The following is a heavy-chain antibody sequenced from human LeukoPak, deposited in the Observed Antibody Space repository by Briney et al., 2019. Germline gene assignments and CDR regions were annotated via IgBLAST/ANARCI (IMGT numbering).Heavy chain of an antibody. CDR3: AKDDSGSYYPYYYYMDV. CDR1: GYTFTSYD. Sequence: GASVKVSCKASGYTFTSYDINWVRQATGQGLEWMGWMNPNSGNTGYAQKFQGRVTMTRNTSISTAYMELSSLRSEDTAVYYCAKDDSGSYYPYYYYMDVWGKGTTVTISS. CDR2: MNPNSGNT. J-gene: IGHJ6*03. D-gene: IGHD1-26*01. V-gene: IGHV1-8*01.